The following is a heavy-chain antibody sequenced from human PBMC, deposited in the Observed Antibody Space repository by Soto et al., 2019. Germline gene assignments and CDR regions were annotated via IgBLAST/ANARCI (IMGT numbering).Heavy chain of an antibody. CDR1: GFTFSHAW. Sequence: EVQLVESGGGLVRPGGSLRLSCVASGFTFSHAWMNWVRQAPGKGLEWVGRVNPKSYGGTTDYAAPVKGRFTISRNDSKNTLYLQMNSLKPEDTAVYYCPTNTQGDMPIDYWGQGILVTVSS. V-gene: IGHV3-15*07. J-gene: IGHJ4*02. CDR2: VNPKSYGGTT. CDR3: PTNTQGDMPIDY. D-gene: IGHD2-2*01.